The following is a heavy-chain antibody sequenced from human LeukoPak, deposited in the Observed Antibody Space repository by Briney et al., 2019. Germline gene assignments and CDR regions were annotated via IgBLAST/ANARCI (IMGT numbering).Heavy chain of an antibody. CDR2: ISSSSSTI. J-gene: IGHJ4*02. CDR1: GFTFSSYI. CDR3: ARSPSGSSDY. V-gene: IGHV3-48*02. D-gene: IGHD1-26*01. Sequence: PGGSLRLSCAASGFTFSSYIMNWVRQAPGKGLEGVSYISSSSSTIYYADSVKGRFTISRDNAKNSLYLQMNSLRDEDTAVYYCARSPSGSSDYWGQGTLVTVSS.